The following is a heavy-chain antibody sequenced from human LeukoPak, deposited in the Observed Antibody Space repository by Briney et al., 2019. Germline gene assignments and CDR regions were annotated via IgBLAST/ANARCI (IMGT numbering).Heavy chain of an antibody. CDR2: IKSKTDGGTT. Sequence: GGSLRLSCAASGVTFSNVWVSWVRQAPGKGLEWVGRIKSKTDGGTTDYAAPVKGRFTISRDDSKNTLYLQMNSLKTEDTAVYYRTTAVFEATWDYWGQGTLVTVSS. CDR1: GVTFSNVW. D-gene: IGHD5-12*01. J-gene: IGHJ4*02. V-gene: IGHV3-15*01. CDR3: TTAVFEATWDY.